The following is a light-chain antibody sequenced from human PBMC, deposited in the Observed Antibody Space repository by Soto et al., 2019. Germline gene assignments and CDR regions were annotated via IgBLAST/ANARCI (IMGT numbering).Light chain of an antibody. CDR1: GSNIGSNS. CDR3: GTWESYLSVGV. V-gene: IGLV1-51*01. J-gene: IGLJ2*01. CDR2: DNN. Sequence: QSVLTQLPSVSAAPGQTVTISCSGRGSNIGSNSVSWYQQVPGTAPKLLLYDNNKRPSGIPDRFSGSKSGTSATLGITGLQTADEADYYCGTWESYLSVGVFGGGTKLTVL.